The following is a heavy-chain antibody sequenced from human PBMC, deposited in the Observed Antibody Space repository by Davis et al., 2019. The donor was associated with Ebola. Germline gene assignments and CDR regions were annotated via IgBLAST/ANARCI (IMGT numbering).Heavy chain of an antibody. V-gene: IGHV3-23*01. J-gene: IGHJ4*02. CDR3: AKSLIWFGELFDY. D-gene: IGHD3-10*01. CDR2: ISGSGGST. Sequence: GESLKISCAASGFTVSSNYMSWVRQAPGKGLEWVSAISGSGGSTYYADSVKGRFTISRDSSKNTLFLQMNSLRAEDTAVYYCAKSLIWFGELFDYWGQGTLVTVSS. CDR1: GFTVSSNY.